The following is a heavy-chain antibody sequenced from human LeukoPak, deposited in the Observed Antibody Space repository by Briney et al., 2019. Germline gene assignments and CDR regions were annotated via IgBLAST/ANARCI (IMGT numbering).Heavy chain of an antibody. V-gene: IGHV3-48*03. Sequence: GGSLRLSCAASGFTFSSYEMNWVRQAPGKGLEWVSYISSSGSTIYYADSVKGRFTISRDNAKNSLYPQMNSLRAEDTAVYYCAKEKWESGWFDPWGQGTLVTVSS. D-gene: IGHD1-26*01. J-gene: IGHJ5*02. CDR3: AKEKWESGWFDP. CDR1: GFTFSSYE. CDR2: ISSSGSTI.